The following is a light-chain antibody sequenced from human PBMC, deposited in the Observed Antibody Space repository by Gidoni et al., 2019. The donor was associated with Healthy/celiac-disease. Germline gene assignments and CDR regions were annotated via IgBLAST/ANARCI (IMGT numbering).Light chain of an antibody. V-gene: IGKV3-11*01. J-gene: IGKJ5*01. CDR2: DAS. CDR1: QSVSSY. CDR3: QQRSNWPPIT. Sequence: EIVLTQSPATLSLSPGERATLSCRASQSVSSYLAWYQQKPGQAPRLLIYDASNRATPIPARFSGSGSGTDFTLTISSLEPEDFAVYYCQQRSNWPPITVGQGTRLEIK.